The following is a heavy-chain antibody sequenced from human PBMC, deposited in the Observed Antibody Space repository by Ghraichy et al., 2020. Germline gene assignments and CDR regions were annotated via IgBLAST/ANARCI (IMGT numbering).Heavy chain of an antibody. D-gene: IGHD2-2*01. CDR3: ARARTVVVPAATRYYYYGMDV. CDR1: GGSFSGYY. J-gene: IGHJ6*02. CDR2: INHSGST. Sequence: SETLSLTCAVYGGSFSGYYWSWIRQPPGKGLEWIGEINHSGSTNYNPSLKSRVTISVDTSKNQFSLKLSSVTAADTAVYYCARARTVVVPAATRYYYYGMDVWGQGTTVTVSS. V-gene: IGHV4-34*01.